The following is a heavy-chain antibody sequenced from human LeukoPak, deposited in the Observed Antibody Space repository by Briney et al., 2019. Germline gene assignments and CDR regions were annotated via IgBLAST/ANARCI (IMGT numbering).Heavy chain of an antibody. CDR2: ISAYNGNT. CDR3: ARDLGTYGSGSYLVSYDYYYMDV. V-gene: IGHV1-18*04. J-gene: IGHJ6*03. CDR1: GYTFTSYG. D-gene: IGHD3-10*01. Sequence: GASVKVSCKASGYTFTSYGISWVRQAPGQGLEWMGWISAYNGNTNYAQKLQGRVTMTTDTSTSTAYMELRSLRSDDTAVYYCARDLGTYGSGSYLVSYDYYYMDVWGKGTTVTISS.